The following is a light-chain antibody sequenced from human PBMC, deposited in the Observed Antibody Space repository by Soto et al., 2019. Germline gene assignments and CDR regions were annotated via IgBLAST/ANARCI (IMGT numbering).Light chain of an antibody. Sequence: EIVLMQSPDALSLSPGERATLSCRASETISRHYIAWYQQKPGQAPRLLIFGASTRATGIPDRFSGSWSGTDFTLTISRLETEDFAVYYCQHFGDSPFTFGPGTKLDIK. V-gene: IGKV3-20*01. J-gene: IGKJ3*01. CDR2: GAS. CDR3: QHFGDSPFT. CDR1: ETISRHY.